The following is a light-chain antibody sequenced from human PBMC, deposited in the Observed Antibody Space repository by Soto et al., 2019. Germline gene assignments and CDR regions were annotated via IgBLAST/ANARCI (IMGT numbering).Light chain of an antibody. CDR2: DAS. CDR3: QQRSNWPSIT. J-gene: IGKJ5*01. Sequence: EIVLTQSPGTLSLSPGERATLSCRASQSVSNYLAWYQQKPGQAPRLLISDASNRATGIPVRFSGSGSGTDFTLTISSLEAEDSAVYYCQQRSNWPSITFGQGIRLEIK. CDR1: QSVSNY. V-gene: IGKV3-11*01.